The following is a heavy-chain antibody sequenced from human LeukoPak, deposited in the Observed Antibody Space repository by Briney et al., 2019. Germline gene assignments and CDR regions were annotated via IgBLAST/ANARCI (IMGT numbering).Heavy chain of an antibody. D-gene: IGHD2-8*01. V-gene: IGHV1-2*02. CDR2: INPNSGGT. CDR3: ARARGMYVEYYYMDV. J-gene: IGHJ6*03. Sequence: ASVKVSCKASGYTFTGYYMHWVRQAPGQGLEWMGWINPNSGGTNYAQKFQGRVTMTRDTSISTAYMELSRLRSDDTAVYYCARARGMYVEYYYMDVWGKGTTVTISS. CDR1: GYTFTGYY.